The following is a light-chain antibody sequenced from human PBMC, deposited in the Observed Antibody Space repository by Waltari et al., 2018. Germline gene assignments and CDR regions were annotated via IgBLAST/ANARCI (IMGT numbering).Light chain of an antibody. J-gene: IGKJ1*01. CDR3: HQYVESPAT. Sequence: EIVLTQSPGTVSLSPGDRATFSCWASQSVSTYLAWSPQKPGQAPRLPNYHASTRATGIPDRFRGSGSGTDFSLTISRLEPEDFAMYYCHQYVESPATFGQGTKVEIK. CDR2: HAS. CDR1: QSVSTY. V-gene: IGKV3-20*01.